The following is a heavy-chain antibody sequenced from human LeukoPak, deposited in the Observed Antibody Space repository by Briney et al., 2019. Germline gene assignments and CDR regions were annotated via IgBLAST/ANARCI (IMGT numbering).Heavy chain of an antibody. CDR2: IFYTGDS. CDR1: GVSSSSSY. CDR3: ASLEGPPGRFGN. J-gene: IGHJ4*02. Sequence: KPSETLSLTCTVSGVSSSSSYWSWIRQPPGKGLEWIGYIFYTGDSNHNPSFKSRVSISLDTSKDQISLKLSSVTAADTAVYYCASLEGPPGRFGNWGQGTLVTVSS. V-gene: IGHV4-59*12. D-gene: IGHD1-1*01.